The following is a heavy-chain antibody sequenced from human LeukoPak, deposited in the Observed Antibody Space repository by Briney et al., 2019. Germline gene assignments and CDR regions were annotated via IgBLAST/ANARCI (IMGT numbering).Heavy chain of an antibody. V-gene: IGHV4-4*07. CDR2: IYTSGST. CDR3: ARGADYYGSGSFNGMDV. CDR1: GGSISSYY. Sequence: PLETLSLTCTVSGGSISSYYWSWIRQPAGKGLEWIGRIYTSGSTNYNPSLKSRVTMSVDTSKNQFSLKLSSVTAADTAVYYCARGADYYGSGSFNGMDVWGQGTTVTVSS. D-gene: IGHD3-10*01. J-gene: IGHJ6*02.